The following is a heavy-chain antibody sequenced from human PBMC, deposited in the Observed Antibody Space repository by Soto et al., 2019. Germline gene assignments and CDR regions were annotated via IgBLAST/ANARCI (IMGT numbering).Heavy chain of an antibody. Sequence: GESLKISCKGSGNTFTTSWIAWVRQMPGRGLEWMGIMYPGDSDTRYSPSFQGHVTILADKSISTAYLQWSSLEASDTAIYYCASGPTVLDYWGQGTLVTVSS. V-gene: IGHV5-51*01. CDR2: MYPGDSDT. CDR3: ASGPTVLDY. J-gene: IGHJ4*02. CDR1: GNTFTTSW. D-gene: IGHD4-17*01.